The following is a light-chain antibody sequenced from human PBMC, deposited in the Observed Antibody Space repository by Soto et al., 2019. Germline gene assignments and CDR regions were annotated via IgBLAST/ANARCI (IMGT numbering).Light chain of an antibody. CDR2: EVS. Sequence: QSALTQPPSVSGSPGQSVTISCTGTSSDVGSYNRVSWYQQPPGTAPKLLIYEVSNRPSGVPDRFSGSKSGNTASLTISGLQTEDEVDYYCNSFTSSGTWVFGGGTKLTVL. V-gene: IGLV2-18*02. CDR3: NSFTSSGTWV. J-gene: IGLJ3*02. CDR1: SSDVGSYNR.